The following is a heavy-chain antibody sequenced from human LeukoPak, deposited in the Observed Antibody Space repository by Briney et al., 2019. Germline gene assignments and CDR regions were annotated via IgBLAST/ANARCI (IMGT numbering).Heavy chain of an antibody. J-gene: IGHJ4*02. V-gene: IGHV4-39*01. D-gene: IGHD6-13*01. Sequence: PSETLSLTCTVSGGSISSSSYYWGWIRQPPGKGLEWIGGIYYSGSTYYNPSLKSRVTISVDTSKNQFSLKLSSVTAADTAVYYCATLPRIAAAGTPKTDFDYWGQGTLVTVSS. CDR2: IYYSGST. CDR1: GGSISSSSYY. CDR3: ATLPRIAAAGTPKTDFDY.